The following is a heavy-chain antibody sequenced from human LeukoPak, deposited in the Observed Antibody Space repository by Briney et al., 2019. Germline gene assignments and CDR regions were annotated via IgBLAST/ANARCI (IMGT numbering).Heavy chain of an antibody. CDR1: GGSFSSSSYY. CDR3: ARTTQQLVYYFDY. D-gene: IGHD6-13*01. V-gene: IGHV4-39*01. CDR2: IYYSGST. J-gene: IGHJ4*02. Sequence: PSETLSLTCTVSGGSFSSSSYYWGWIRQPPGKGLEWIGSIYYSGSTYYNPSLKSRVTISVDTSKNQFSLKLSSVTAADTAVYYCARTTQQLVYYFDYWGQGTLVTVSS.